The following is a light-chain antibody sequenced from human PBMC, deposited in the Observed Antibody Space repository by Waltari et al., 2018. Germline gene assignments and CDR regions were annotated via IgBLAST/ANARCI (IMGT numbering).Light chain of an antibody. V-gene: IGLV7-46*01. CDR2: DTS. Sequence: QAVVTQEPSLTVSPGGTVTLTRGSSAGAVTSGLYPYGFQQKPGQAPRTLLYDTSTKHPWKPARFSGSILGGKAARTLAGAQPEDEAEYYCLISYSGVGVFGGGTKLTVL. CDR1: AGAVTSGLY. CDR3: LISYSGVGV. J-gene: IGLJ3*02.